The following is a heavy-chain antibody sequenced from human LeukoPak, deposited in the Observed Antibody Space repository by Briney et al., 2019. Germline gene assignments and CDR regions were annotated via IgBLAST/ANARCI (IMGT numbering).Heavy chain of an antibody. CDR3: TRVRNSNNWWGPFDI. J-gene: IGHJ3*02. CDR2: ISPNNGNT. V-gene: IGHV1-18*01. D-gene: IGHD1-1*01. Sequence: ASVNVSCKAFGYTFGTSSITWVRQAPGQRLEWMGSISPNNGNTHYAQGVQGRVTMTTDPSRSTAYMELGSLRSGGTAVYYCTRVRNSNNWWGPFDIWGQGTMVTVSS. CDR1: GYTFGTSS.